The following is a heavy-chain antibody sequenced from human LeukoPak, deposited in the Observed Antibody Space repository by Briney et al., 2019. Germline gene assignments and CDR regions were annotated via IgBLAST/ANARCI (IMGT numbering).Heavy chain of an antibody. CDR2: INPSGGST. CDR1: GYTFTSYY. V-gene: IGHV1-46*01. J-gene: IGHJ4*02. D-gene: IGHD2-2*01. CDR3: ARPYCSSTSCLTFDY. Sequence: ASVKVSCKASGYTFTSYYMHWVRQAPGQGLEWMGIINPSGGSTSYAQKFQGRVTMTRDTSTSTVYMELSSLRSEDTAVYYCARPYCSSTSCLTFDYRGQGTLVTVSS.